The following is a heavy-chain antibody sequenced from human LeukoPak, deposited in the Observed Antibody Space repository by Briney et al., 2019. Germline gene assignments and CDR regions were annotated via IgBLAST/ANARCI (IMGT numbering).Heavy chain of an antibody. CDR1: GFSFSGYA. D-gene: IGHD2-2*02. V-gene: IGHV3-23*01. CDR3: AKGSRGYTNYYFDY. Sequence: GGSLRLSCASSGFSFSGYAMIWVRQAPGKGLELVSTISGSGASTFYADSVRGRFITSKDIPSNIVYLQMDSLRAEDTAVYYCAKGSRGYTNYYFDYWGQGTLITVSS. J-gene: IGHJ4*02. CDR2: ISGSGAST.